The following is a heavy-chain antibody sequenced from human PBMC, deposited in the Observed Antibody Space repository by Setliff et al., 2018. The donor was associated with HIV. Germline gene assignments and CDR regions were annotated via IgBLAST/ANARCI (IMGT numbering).Heavy chain of an antibody. Sequence: ASVKVSCKASGYTFTGHYLHWVRQAPGQGLQWLGWVNPNSGDAIYAQNFQGRVTMTRDTSINAAYMELRGLRSDDTAVYYCARNFGLSPSGKYYYYYGMDIWGQGTTVTVSS. CDR1: GYTFTGHY. V-gene: IGHV1-2*02. J-gene: IGHJ6*02. CDR3: ARNFGLSPSGKYYYYYGMDI. D-gene: IGHD3-10*01. CDR2: VNPNSGDA.